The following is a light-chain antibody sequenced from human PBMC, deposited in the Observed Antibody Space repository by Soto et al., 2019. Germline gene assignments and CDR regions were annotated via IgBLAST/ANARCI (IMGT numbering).Light chain of an antibody. CDR2: EVS. J-gene: IGLJ1*01. CDR3: NSYTSKSTGV. V-gene: IGLV2-14*01. CDR1: SSDVGGYNY. Sequence: QSALTQPASVSGSPGQSITISCTGTSSDVGGYNYVSWYQQHPGKAPKLIIYEVSYRRSGVSNRFSGSKSGNTASLTISGLQAEDEADYYCNSYTSKSTGVFGTGTKLTVL.